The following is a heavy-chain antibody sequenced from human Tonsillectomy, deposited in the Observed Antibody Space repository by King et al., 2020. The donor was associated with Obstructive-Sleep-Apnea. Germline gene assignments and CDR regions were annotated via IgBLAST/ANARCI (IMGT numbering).Heavy chain of an antibody. CDR2: IKSKTDGGTT. J-gene: IGHJ4*02. V-gene: IGHV3-15*01. CDR3: TTVRGAYYDYVWGSYRYTYYFDY. Sequence: VQLVESGGGLVKPGGSLRLSCAASGFTFSNAWMSWVRQAPGKGLEWVGRIKSKTDGGTTDYAAPVKGRFTISRVDSKNTLYLQMNSLKTEDTAVYYCTTVRGAYYDYVWGSYRYTYYFDYWGQGTLVTVSS. D-gene: IGHD3-16*02. CDR1: GFTFSNAW.